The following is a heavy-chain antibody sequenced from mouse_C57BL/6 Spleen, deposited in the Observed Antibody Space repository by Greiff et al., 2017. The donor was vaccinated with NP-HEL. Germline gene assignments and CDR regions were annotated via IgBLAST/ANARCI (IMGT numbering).Heavy chain of an antibody. V-gene: IGHV1-52*01. CDR3: ARSPYGNYGGGAMDY. CDR1: GYTFTSYW. Sequence: VQLQQPGAELVRPGSSVKLSCKASGYTFTSYWMHWVKQRPIQGLEWIGNIDPSDSETHYNQKFKDKATLTVDKSSSTAYMQLSSLTSEDSAVYYCARSPYGNYGGGAMDYWGQGTSVTVSS. CDR2: IDPSDSET. D-gene: IGHD2-1*01. J-gene: IGHJ4*01.